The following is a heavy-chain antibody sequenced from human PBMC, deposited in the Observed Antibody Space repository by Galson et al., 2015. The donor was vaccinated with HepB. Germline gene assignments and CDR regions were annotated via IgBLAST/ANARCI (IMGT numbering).Heavy chain of an antibody. J-gene: IGHJ6*03. Sequence: SLRLSCAASGFTFSTFGMHWVRQAPGKGLEWVAVISYDGGKTYYADSVKGRFTISRDNSKNTLYLQMNSLRPDDTAVYYCAKTASRTPRYCSDGSCYSRGGRGDYYYYMAVWGKGTTVTVSS. CDR3: AKTASRTPRYCSDGSCYSRGGRGDYYYYMAV. CDR2: ISYDGGKT. CDR1: GFTFSTFG. D-gene: IGHD2-15*01. V-gene: IGHV3-30*18.